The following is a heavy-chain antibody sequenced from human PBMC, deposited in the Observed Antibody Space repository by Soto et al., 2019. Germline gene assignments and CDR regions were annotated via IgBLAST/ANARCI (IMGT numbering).Heavy chain of an antibody. V-gene: IGHV3-23*01. D-gene: IGHD3-22*01. Sequence: GGSLRLSCAASGFTFSSYAMSWVRQAPGQGLEWVSAISGSGGSTYYADSVKGRFTISRDNSKNTLYLQMNSLRAEDTAVYYCAKDLNYYDSSGYSAFYYYYYYGMDVWGQGTTVTVSS. CDR3: AKDLNYYDSSGYSAFYYYYYYGMDV. CDR1: GFTFSSYA. J-gene: IGHJ6*02. CDR2: ISGSGGST.